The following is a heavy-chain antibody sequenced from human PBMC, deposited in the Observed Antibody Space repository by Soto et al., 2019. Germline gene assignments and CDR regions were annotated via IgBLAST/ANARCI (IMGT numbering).Heavy chain of an antibody. Sequence: SVKVSCKASGGTFSSYAISWVRQAPGQGLEWMGGIIPIFGTANYAQKFQGRVTITADKSTSTAYMELSSLRSEDTAVYYCARGSRPRWNEYCSSTSCYRTYYYCMDVWGQGTTVTVSS. CDR2: IIPIFGTA. D-gene: IGHD2-2*01. CDR1: GGTFSSYA. CDR3: ARGSRPRWNEYCSSTSCYRTYYYCMDV. J-gene: IGHJ6*02. V-gene: IGHV1-69*06.